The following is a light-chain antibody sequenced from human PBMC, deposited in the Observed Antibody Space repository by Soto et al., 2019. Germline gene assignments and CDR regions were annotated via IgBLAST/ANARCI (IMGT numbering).Light chain of an antibody. CDR3: SSYAGTSKV. CDR1: SSDFGGYNY. CDR2: DVS. J-gene: IGLJ1*01. Sequence: QSVLTKPRSVSGSPGQSVTISCTGTSSDFGGYNYVSWYQHHPGKAPKLMIYDVSERPSGGPDRFSGSKSGNTASLTISGFQPEDEADYYFSSYAGTSKVFGTGTKGTVL. V-gene: IGLV2-11*01.